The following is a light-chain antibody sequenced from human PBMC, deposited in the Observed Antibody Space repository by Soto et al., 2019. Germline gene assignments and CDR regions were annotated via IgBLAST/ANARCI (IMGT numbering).Light chain of an antibody. CDR3: QQSYSTPQT. CDR1: QSISSY. Sequence: DIQMTQSPSSLSASVGDRVTITCRASQSISSYLNWYQQKPGKAPKLLIYAASSLQSGVPSRFSGSGSGTDFTLTISSLQPEDFETYYCQQSYSTPQTFGPGTKVDIK. V-gene: IGKV1-39*01. J-gene: IGKJ3*01. CDR2: AAS.